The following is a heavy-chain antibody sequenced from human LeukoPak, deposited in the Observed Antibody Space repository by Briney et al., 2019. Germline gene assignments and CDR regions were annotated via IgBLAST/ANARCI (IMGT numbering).Heavy chain of an antibody. V-gene: IGHV4-39*07. J-gene: IGHJ4*02. Sequence: PSETLSLTCTVSGGSIRSSSYYWGWIRQAPGKGLEWIGSIYYSGRTYYNPSLKSRVTISVDTSMNQFSLKLSSVTAADTAVYYCARYTGDITMIVPQEPVDYWGQGTLVTVSS. CDR2: IYYSGRT. CDR3: ARYTGDITMIVPQEPVDY. D-gene: IGHD3-22*01. CDR1: GGSIRSSSYY.